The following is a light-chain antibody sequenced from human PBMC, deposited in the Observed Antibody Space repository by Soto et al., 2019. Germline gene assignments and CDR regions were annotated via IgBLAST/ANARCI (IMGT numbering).Light chain of an antibody. CDR2: GAS. V-gene: IGKV1-9*01. CDR1: QGISSY. J-gene: IGKJ2*01. Sequence: DIQLTQSPSFLSASVGDRVTITCRASQGISSYLAWYQQKPGKAPKLLIYGASTLQSGVPSRFSGSGSGTEFTLTISSLQPEDCATYYCLQLNSYPHTFGQGTNLEIK. CDR3: LQLNSYPHT.